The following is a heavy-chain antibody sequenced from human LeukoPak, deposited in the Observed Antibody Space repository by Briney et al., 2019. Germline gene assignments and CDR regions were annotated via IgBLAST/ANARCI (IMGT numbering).Heavy chain of an antibody. CDR2: IYYSGST. CDR1: GGSISSSSYY. V-gene: IGHV4-39*07. D-gene: IGHD3-10*01. Sequence: PSETLSLTCTVSGGSISSSSYYWGWIRQPPGKGLEWIGSIYYSGSTYYNPSLKSRVTISVDTSKNQFSLKLSSVTAADTAVYYCARDRPLYGSGSQFDYWGQGTLVTVSS. J-gene: IGHJ4*02. CDR3: ARDRPLYGSGSQFDY.